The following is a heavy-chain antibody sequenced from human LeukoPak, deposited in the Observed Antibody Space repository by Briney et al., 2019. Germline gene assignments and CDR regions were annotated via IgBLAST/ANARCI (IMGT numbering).Heavy chain of an antibody. CDR2: INSDGSSI. D-gene: IGHD5-24*01. Sequence: QSGGSLRLSCAASGFTFSTYWMHWVRHAPGKGLVWVSRINSDGSSITYADSVKGRFTISRDNAKNTLYLQMNSLRPEDTAVYYCAGEDVGRWLTPHIWGQGTMVTVSS. V-gene: IGHV3-74*03. CDR3: AGEDVGRWLTPHI. CDR1: GFTFSTYW. J-gene: IGHJ3*02.